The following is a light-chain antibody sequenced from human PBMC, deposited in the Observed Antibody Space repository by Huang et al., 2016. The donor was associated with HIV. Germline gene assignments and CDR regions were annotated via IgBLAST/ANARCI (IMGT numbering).Light chain of an antibody. CDR1: QNIGRD. V-gene: IGKV1-39*01. J-gene: IGKJ2*01. Sequence: DIQMTQSPSSLSASVGDRVTITCRASQNIGRDLNWYQQKSGKAPKLLIYAASSLQRWVPSRFSGIGFGTDFTLTISSLQPEDFATYYGQQSYSITRYTFGQGTKVEIK. CDR3: QQSYSITRYT. CDR2: AAS.